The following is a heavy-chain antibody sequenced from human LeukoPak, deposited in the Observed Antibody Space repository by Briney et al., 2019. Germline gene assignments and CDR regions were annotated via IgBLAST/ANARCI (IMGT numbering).Heavy chain of an antibody. CDR1: GFTFSNYN. Sequence: GGSLRLSCAASGFTFSNYNMNWVRQAPGKGLEWVSSISSSSSYIYYADSVKGRFTISRDNAKNSLYLQMNSLRAEDTAVYYCARELRYFDWLLHGYYYYMDVWGKGTTVTVSS. D-gene: IGHD3-9*01. J-gene: IGHJ6*03. CDR3: ARELRYFDWLLHGYYYYMDV. CDR2: ISSSSSYI. V-gene: IGHV3-21*01.